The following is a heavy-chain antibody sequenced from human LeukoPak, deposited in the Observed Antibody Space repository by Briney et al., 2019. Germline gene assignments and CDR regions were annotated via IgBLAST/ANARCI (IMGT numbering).Heavy chain of an antibody. J-gene: IGHJ4*02. D-gene: IGHD6-13*01. Sequence: PGGSLRLSCAASGFTLGSNYMSWVRQAPGKGLEWVSLVYSDGTTFYPDSVKGRFTISRDNSKNTLYLQINSLRAEDTAVYYCARAAAAGTEYFDLWGQGTLVTVSS. CDR2: VYSDGTT. V-gene: IGHV3-53*01. CDR1: GFTLGSNY. CDR3: ARAAAAGTEYFDL.